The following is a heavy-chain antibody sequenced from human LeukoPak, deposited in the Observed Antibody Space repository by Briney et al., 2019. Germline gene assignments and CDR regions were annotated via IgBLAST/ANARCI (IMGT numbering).Heavy chain of an antibody. J-gene: IGHJ4*02. Sequence: GGSLRLSCAASGFIFSNYGMHWVRQAPGKGLEWVSGISGSSGSTFYAHSVKGRFTISRDNSKNMLYLQMDNLRAEDTALYYCGSGSYFDYWGQGTLVTVSS. D-gene: IGHD3-10*01. CDR2: ISGSSGST. V-gene: IGHV3-23*01. CDR3: GSGSYFDY. CDR1: GFIFSNYG.